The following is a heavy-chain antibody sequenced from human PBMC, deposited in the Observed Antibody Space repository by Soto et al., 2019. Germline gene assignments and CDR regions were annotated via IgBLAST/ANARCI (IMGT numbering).Heavy chain of an antibody. J-gene: IGHJ6*02. V-gene: IGHV4-59*01. CDR3: ARVNYYGSGSYYPYYYYGMDV. Sequence: SETLSLTCTVSGGSISSYYWSWIRQPPGKGLEWIGYIYYSGSTNYNPSLKSRVTISVDTSKNQFSLKLSSVTAADTAVYYCARVNYYGSGSYYPYYYYGMDVWGQGPTVTVYS. CDR1: GGSISSYY. CDR2: IYYSGST. D-gene: IGHD3-10*01.